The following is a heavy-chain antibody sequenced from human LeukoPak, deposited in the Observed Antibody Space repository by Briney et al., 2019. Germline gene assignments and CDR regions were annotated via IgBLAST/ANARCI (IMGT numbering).Heavy chain of an antibody. D-gene: IGHD2-15*01. CDR3: TRDLRGACSGNSCPSGDY. CDR1: GGTFSSFV. J-gene: IGHJ4*02. CDR2: IIPVFGTT. V-gene: IGHV1-69*13. Sequence: ASVKVSCEASGGTFSSFVIGWVRQAPGQGLEWMGGIIPVFGTTHYAQKFQGRVTIAADESTSTAYMEVSSLRSENTAVYYCTRDLRGACSGNSCPSGDYWGQGTLVTVSS.